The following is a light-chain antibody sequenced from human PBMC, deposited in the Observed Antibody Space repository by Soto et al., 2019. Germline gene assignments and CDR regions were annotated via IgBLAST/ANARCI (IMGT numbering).Light chain of an antibody. J-gene: IGKJ4*01. CDR2: RAS. Sequence: EIVMTQSPATLSVSPGERATLSCRASQSISRNLAWYQQKPGQAPRLLIHRASTRATGIPGRFSGSGSGTDFTLTINSLQSEDFAVYYCQQYNQWLTFGGGTKVEIK. CDR1: QSISRN. V-gene: IGKV3-15*01. CDR3: QQYNQWLT.